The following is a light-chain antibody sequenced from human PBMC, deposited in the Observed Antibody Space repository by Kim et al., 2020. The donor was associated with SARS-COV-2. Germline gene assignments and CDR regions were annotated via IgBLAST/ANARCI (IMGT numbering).Light chain of an antibody. CDR1: RDISSY. V-gene: IGKV1-27*01. CDR2: SAS. Sequence: DIKMTQSPSSLSASVGDRVTITCRASRDISSYLAWYQQKPGTVPKVLIYSASALRSGVPSRFSGSGSGTDFTLTISSLQPEDVATYYCLNYDGAPWTFGQGTKVEIK. J-gene: IGKJ1*01. CDR3: LNYDGAPWT.